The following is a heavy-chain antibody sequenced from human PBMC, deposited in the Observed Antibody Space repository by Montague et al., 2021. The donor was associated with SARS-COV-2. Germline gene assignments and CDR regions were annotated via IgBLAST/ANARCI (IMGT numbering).Heavy chain of an antibody. CDR1: DGPISSYY. J-gene: IGHJ4*02. CDR3: AREVVTFDSWSNSFGVDYFDL. CDR2: IYSRATEII. Sequence: SETLSLTCTVSDGPISSYYWSWMRRPAGKGLEWIVRIYSRATEIINYSPFLSSRVTMSIDTSKKQFSLHLTSGTAADTAVYYCAREVVTFDSWSNSFGVDYFDLWGQGTLVTVSS. D-gene: IGHD3-3*01. V-gene: IGHV4-4*07.